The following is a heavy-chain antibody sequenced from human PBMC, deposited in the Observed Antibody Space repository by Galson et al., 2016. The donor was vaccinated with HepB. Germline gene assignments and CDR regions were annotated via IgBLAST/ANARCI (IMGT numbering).Heavy chain of an antibody. D-gene: IGHD3-10*01. J-gene: IGHJ4*02. CDR1: GFTFSNYP. Sequence: SLRLSCAASGFTFSNYPMHWVRQAPGKGLEFVATINRNGGSTFYADSVKGRFTISRDNSKNTVYLQMNSLRDEDTAVYYCARLWFGELARVFWGQGTLVTVSS. CDR2: INRNGGST. CDR3: ARLWFGELARVF. V-gene: IGHV3-64*04.